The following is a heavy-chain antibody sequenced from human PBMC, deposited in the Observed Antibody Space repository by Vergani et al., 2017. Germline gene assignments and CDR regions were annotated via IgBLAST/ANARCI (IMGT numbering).Heavy chain of an antibody. V-gene: IGHV1-69*13. Sequence: QVQLVQSGAEVKKPGSSVKVSCKASGGTFSSYAISWVRQAPGQGLEWMGRIIPIFGTANYAQTFQGRVTITADESTSTAYMELSSLRSEDTAVYYCARDQFNYYDSSGYRCFDYWGRGTLVTVSS. CDR3: ARDQFNYYDSSGYRCFDY. D-gene: IGHD3-22*01. CDR1: GGTFSSYA. J-gene: IGHJ4*02. CDR2: IIPIFGTA.